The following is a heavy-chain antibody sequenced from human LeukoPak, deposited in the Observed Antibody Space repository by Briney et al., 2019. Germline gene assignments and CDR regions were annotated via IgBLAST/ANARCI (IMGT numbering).Heavy chain of an antibody. J-gene: IGHJ4*02. V-gene: IGHV4-34*01. CDR2: INHSGST. Sequence: TSETLSLTCAVYGGSFSGYYWSWIRQPPGKGLEWIGEINHSGSTKYNPSLKSRVTISVDTSKNQFSLKLSSVTAADTAVYYCARHAVRYFDLYYFDYWGQGTLVTVSS. D-gene: IGHD3-9*01. CDR1: GGSFSGYY. CDR3: ARHAVRYFDLYYFDY.